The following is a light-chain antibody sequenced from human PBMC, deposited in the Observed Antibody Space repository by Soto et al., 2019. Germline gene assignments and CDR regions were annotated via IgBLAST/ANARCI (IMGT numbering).Light chain of an antibody. J-gene: IGLJ2*01. CDR1: SSDVGGYNY. CDR2: DVS. CDR3: SSYTRSSTLYVV. Sequence: ALTQPASVSGSPGQSITISCTGTSSDVGGYNYVSWYQQHPGKAPKLMIYDVSNRPSGVSNRFSGSKSGNTASLTISGLQAEDEADYYCSSYTRSSTLYVVFGGGTKLTVL. V-gene: IGLV2-14*01.